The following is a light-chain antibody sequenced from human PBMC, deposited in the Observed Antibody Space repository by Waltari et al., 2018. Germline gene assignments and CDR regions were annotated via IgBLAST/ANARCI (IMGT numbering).Light chain of an antibody. V-gene: IGKV1-12*01. CDR1: QGISSW. J-gene: IGKJ4*01. CDR2: AAS. CDR3: QQAYSFPLT. Sequence: DIQMTQSPSSVSASVGDRVSIPCRASQGISSWLVWYQQKPGKAPNLLIYAASSLQSGVPSRFSAYGSGTDFTLTISSLQPEDFATYYCQQAYSFPLTFGGGTKVQIK.